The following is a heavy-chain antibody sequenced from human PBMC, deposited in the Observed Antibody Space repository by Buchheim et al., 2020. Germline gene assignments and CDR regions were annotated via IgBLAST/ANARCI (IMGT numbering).Heavy chain of an antibody. J-gene: IGHJ4*02. V-gene: IGHV1-46*03. CDR2: MDPGGGST. Sequence: QVHLVQSGAEVKKPGASVRVSCKASGNTFSSHHVHWVRQAPGQGLEWLGIMDPGGGSTINAQNFQGRGTMTRDTPTRHGYMELSSLTSDDTAVYFCARGADSATFYPPDYWGQGTL. CDR3: ARGADSATFYPPDY. D-gene: IGHD1-26*01. CDR1: GNTFSSHH.